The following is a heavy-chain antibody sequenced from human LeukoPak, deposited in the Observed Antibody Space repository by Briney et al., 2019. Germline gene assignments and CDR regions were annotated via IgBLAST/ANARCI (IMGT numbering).Heavy chain of an antibody. V-gene: IGHV3-74*01. J-gene: IGHJ4*02. CDR1: GMTFSNHW. CDR3: TTGPSFGYEW. Sequence: QPGGSLGLSCAASGMTFSNHWMHWVRQAPGKGLVWVSLIKTDGRTTIYADSVKGRFTISRDDGKSTLYLQMNSLRAEDTAIYYCTTGPSFGYEWWGQGTVVTVSS. CDR2: IKTDGRTT. D-gene: IGHD3-22*01.